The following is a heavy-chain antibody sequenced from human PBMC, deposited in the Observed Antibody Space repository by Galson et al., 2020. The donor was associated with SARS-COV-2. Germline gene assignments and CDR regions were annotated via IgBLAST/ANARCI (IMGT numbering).Heavy chain of an antibody. CDR3: ARALDGYNVVDL. D-gene: IGHD5-12*01. Sequence: GESLKISCAASGFTVSDKYLNWVRQVPGKGLEWISFFSRSATTIYYANSVKGRFTISRDNAQNSVFLQMNGLRADDTAVYYCARALDGYNVVDLWGRGTLVTVSS. CDR1: GFTVSDKY. CDR2: FSRSATTI. V-gene: IGHV3-11*04. J-gene: IGHJ2*01.